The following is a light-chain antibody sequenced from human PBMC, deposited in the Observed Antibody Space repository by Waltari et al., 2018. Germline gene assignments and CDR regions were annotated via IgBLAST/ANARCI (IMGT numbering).Light chain of an antibody. V-gene: IGKV3-20*01. J-gene: IGKJ1*01. CDR1: QSVSSSY. CDR3: QQYGSSPWT. Sequence: EIVLTQSPGTLSLSPGERATLSCRASQSVSSSYLAWYQHKPGQAPRVLIHGASNRAHGIPDRFSGSGSGTDFTLTISRLEPEDFAVYYWQQYGSSPWTFGQGTKVEIK. CDR2: GAS.